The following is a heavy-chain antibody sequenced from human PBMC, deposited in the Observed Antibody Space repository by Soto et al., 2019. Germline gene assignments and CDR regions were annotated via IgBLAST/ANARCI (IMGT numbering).Heavy chain of an antibody. Sequence: TLWLSGAVAGYFISSGNGWGWIRKPPGKGLEWIGYIYYSGSTYYNPSLKSRVTMSVDTSKNQFSLKLSSVTAVDTAVYYCARVVGATTGWFDPWGQGTLVTVS. V-gene: IGHV4-28*01. CDR1: GYFISSGNG. D-gene: IGHD1-26*01. CDR2: IYYSGST. J-gene: IGHJ5*02. CDR3: ARVVGATTGWFDP.